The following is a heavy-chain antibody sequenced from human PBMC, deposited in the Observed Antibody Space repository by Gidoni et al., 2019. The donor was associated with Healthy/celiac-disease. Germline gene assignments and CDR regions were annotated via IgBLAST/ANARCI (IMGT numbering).Heavy chain of an antibody. CDR2: ISRRSSTI. CDR3: ARGEDYGGNSVDY. J-gene: IGHJ4*02. Sequence: EVQLVESGGGLVQPGGSLGLSCAASGFTFSSYSMNWVRKAPGKWLTWISYISRRSSTIYYADYVKVRFTISRDNAKNSLYLQMNSLRAEDTAVYYCARGEDYGGNSVDYWGKGTLVTVSS. D-gene: IGHD4-17*01. V-gene: IGHV3-48*01. CDR1: GFTFSSYS.